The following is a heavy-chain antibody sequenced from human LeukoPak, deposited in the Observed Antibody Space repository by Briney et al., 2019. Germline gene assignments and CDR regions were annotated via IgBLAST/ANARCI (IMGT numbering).Heavy chain of an antibody. Sequence: GGSLRLSCEASGFTFSTYWMHWVRQAPGKGLVWASRFNSDGRSTYYADSVKGRFTISRDNAKNTLYLQMNSLRAEDTAVYYCARGRYYLDSWGQGTLVTVSS. V-gene: IGHV3-74*01. D-gene: IGHD4-17*01. CDR3: ARGRYYLDS. CDR1: GFTFSTYW. J-gene: IGHJ4*02. CDR2: FNSDGRST.